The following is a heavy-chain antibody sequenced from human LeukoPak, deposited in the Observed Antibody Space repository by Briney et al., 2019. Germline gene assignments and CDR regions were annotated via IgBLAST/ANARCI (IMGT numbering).Heavy chain of an antibody. CDR2: ISAYNGNT. Sequence: ASVKVSCKASGFTFTSYGISWVRQAPGQGLEWMGWISAYNGNTNYAQKLQGSVTMTTDTSTSTAYMELRSLRSDDTAVYYCARVLKRQGRGGIFDYWGQGTLVTVSS. CDR3: ARVLKRQGRGGIFDY. CDR1: GFTFTSYG. D-gene: IGHD3-16*01. J-gene: IGHJ4*02. V-gene: IGHV1-18*04.